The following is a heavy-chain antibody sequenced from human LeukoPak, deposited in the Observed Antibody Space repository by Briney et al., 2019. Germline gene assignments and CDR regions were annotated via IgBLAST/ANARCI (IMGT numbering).Heavy chain of an antibody. CDR1: GFTFSSYG. Sequence: GGSLRLSCAASGFTFSSYGMSWVRQAPGKGLEWVSDMTSIGSIHYADSVKGRFTISRDNSKNTLYVQMNSLRAEDTAVYYCARGAYSRGWTTFDYWGQGILVTVSS. V-gene: IGHV3-23*01. D-gene: IGHD6-19*01. CDR3: ARGAYSRGWTTFDY. J-gene: IGHJ4*02. CDR2: MTSIGSI.